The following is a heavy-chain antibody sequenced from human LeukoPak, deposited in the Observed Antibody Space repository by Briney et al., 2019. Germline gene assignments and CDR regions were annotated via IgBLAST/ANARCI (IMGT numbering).Heavy chain of an antibody. CDR1: GFTFSSYA. J-gene: IGHJ6*02. D-gene: IGHD1-26*01. V-gene: IGHV3-30-3*01. Sequence: TGGSLRLSCAASGFTFSSYAMHWVRQAPGKGLEWVAVISYDGSNKYYADSVKGRFTISRDNSKNTLYLQMNSLRAEDTAVYYCAREGRHGSYSGSYYYGMDVWGQGTTVTVSS. CDR3: AREGRHGSYSGSYYYGMDV. CDR2: ISYDGSNK.